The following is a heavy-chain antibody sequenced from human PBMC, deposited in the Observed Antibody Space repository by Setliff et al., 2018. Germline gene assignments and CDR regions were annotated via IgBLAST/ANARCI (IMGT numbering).Heavy chain of an antibody. CDR1: GLSYINDW. CDR2: INPHGSEK. J-gene: IGHJ4*02. D-gene: IGHD3-10*01. CDR3: FGAGTCSY. V-gene: IGHV3-7*01. Sequence: GSLRLSCTASGLSYINDWVSWVRQAPGKGQEWLASINPHGSEKYYADSVKGRFTISRDNAKNSLSLQMNNLRTEDTAVYYCFGAGTCSYWGQGTLVTVSS.